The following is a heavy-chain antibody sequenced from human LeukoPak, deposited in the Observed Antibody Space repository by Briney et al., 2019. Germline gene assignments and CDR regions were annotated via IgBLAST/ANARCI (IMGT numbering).Heavy chain of an antibody. D-gene: IGHD3-10*01. Sequence: ASETLSLTCTVSGGSISSGDYYWSWIRQPPGKGLEWIGYIYYSGSTYYNPSLKSRVTISVDTSKNQFSLKLSSVTAADTAVYYCAREIYGSGSYYFDYWGQGTPVTVSS. CDR1: GGSISSGDYY. CDR2: IYYSGST. CDR3: AREIYGSGSYYFDY. V-gene: IGHV4-30-4*08. J-gene: IGHJ4*02.